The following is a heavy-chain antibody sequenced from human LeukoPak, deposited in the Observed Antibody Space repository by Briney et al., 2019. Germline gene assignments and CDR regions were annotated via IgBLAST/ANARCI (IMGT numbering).Heavy chain of an antibody. D-gene: IGHD3-10*01. J-gene: IGHJ6*02. Sequence: GGSLRLSCAASEFTFSIYNMNWVRQAPGKGLEWFSYISSRGDTIYYADSVRGRITVSRDNAKKSMFLHMHSLRAEDTAVYYCARDYYGLGTYYNAYYGMDVWGQGATVTVSS. CDR2: ISSRGDTI. CDR1: EFTFSIYN. CDR3: ARDYYGLGTYYNAYYGMDV. V-gene: IGHV3-48*03.